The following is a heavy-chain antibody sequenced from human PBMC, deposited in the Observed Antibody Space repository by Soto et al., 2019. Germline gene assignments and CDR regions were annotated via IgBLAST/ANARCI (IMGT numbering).Heavy chain of an antibody. CDR1: GFTFSSYA. Sequence: PGGSLRLSCAASGFTFSSYAMSWVRQAPGKGLEWVSAISGSGGSTYYADSVNGRFAISRDNSKNTLYLQMNSLRAEDTAVYYCAKVGGYSSGWSFHFDYWGQGTRVTVSS. CDR2: ISGSGGST. V-gene: IGHV3-23*01. D-gene: IGHD6-19*01. CDR3: AKVGGYSSGWSFHFDY. J-gene: IGHJ4*02.